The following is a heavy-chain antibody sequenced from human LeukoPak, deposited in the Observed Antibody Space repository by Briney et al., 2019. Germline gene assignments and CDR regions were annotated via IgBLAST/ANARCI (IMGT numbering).Heavy chain of an antibody. CDR3: ARDRAGYSSGWYGEGDY. V-gene: IGHV1-18*01. J-gene: IGHJ4*02. CDR2: ISAYNGNT. CDR1: GYTFTSYG. Sequence: ASVKVSCKASGYTFTSYGISWVRQAPEQGLEWMGWISAYNGNTNYAQKLQGRVTMTTDTSTSTAYMELRSLRSDDTAVYYCARDRAGYSSGWYGEGDYWGQGTLVTVSS. D-gene: IGHD6-19*01.